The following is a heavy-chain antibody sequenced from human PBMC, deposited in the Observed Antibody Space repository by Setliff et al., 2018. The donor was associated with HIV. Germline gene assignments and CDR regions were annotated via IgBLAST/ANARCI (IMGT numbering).Heavy chain of an antibody. J-gene: IGHJ3*02. D-gene: IGHD2-21*02. CDR3: ARVRYCGGDCYPDAFDI. CDR1: GYTFTSYG. CDR2: ISAYSGTT. Sequence: ASVKVSCKASGYTFTSYGISWVRQAPGQGLEWMGWISAYSGTTNYAQKFQGRVTMTRDTSISTVYMELSRLRSDDTAVYYCARVRYCGGDCYPDAFDIWGQGTMVTVSS. V-gene: IGHV1-18*01.